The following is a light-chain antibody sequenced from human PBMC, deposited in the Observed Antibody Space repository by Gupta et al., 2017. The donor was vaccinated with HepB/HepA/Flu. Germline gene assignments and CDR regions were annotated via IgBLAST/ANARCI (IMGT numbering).Light chain of an antibody. CDR3: NSRDSSGNHVV. CDR2: GKN. Sequence: SSELTQDPAVSVALGQTVRITCQGDSLRSSYASWYQQKPGQAPVLVIYGKNNRPSGIPDRFSGSSSGNTASLTITGAQAEEEADYYCNSRDSSGNHVVFGGGTKLTVL. V-gene: IGLV3-19*01. J-gene: IGLJ2*01. CDR1: SLRSSY.